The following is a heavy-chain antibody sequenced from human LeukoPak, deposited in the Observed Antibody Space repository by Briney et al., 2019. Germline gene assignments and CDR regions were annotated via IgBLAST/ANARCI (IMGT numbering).Heavy chain of an antibody. V-gene: IGHV4-4*02. CDR2: IHLGGTT. CDR3: AREVSDTLYCSGGSCPYYFDY. Sequence: SETLSLTCAVSGGSIASSTWWSWARQPPGKGLGGIGEIHLGGTTNYNPSLKCRVTISVDESKNQFSLKLRSVTAADTAVYYCAREVSDTLYCSGGSCPYYFDYWGQGSLVTVSS. J-gene: IGHJ4*02. CDR1: GGSIASSTW. D-gene: IGHD2-15*01.